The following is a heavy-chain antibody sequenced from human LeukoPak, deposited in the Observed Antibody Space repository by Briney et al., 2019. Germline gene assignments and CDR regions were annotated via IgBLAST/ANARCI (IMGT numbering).Heavy chain of an antibody. CDR3: AASGYSYGLSDY. V-gene: IGHV1-46*01. CDR2: INPSGGST. Sequence: ASVKVSCKASGYTFTSYYKHWVRQAPGQGLEWMGIINPSGGSTSYAQKFQGRVTMTRDTSTSTVYMELSSLRSEDTAVYYCAASGYSYGLSDYWGQGTLVTVSS. CDR1: GYTFTSYY. J-gene: IGHJ4*02. D-gene: IGHD5-18*01.